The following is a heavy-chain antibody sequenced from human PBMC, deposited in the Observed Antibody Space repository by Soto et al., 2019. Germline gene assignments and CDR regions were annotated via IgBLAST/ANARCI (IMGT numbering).Heavy chain of an antibody. CDR3: ARDEYGDYLDALYYYYGMDV. V-gene: IGHV3-21*01. CDR2: ISSSSSYI. D-gene: IGHD4-17*01. CDR1: GFTFSSYS. Sequence: EVQLVESGGGLVKPGGSLRLSCAASGFTFSSYSMNRVRQAPGKGLEWVSSISSSSSYIYYADSVKGRFTISRDNAKNSLYLQMNSLRAEDTAVYYCARDEYGDYLDALYYYYGMDVWGQGTTVTVSS. J-gene: IGHJ6*02.